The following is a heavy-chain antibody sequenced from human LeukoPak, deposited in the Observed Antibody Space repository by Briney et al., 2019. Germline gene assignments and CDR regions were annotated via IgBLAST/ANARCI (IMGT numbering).Heavy chain of an antibody. CDR1: GFAFNNYA. V-gene: IGHV3-23*01. Sequence: PGGSLRLSCAATGFAFNNYAMSWVRQAPGKGLEWVSGISGSGGSTYYADSVKGRFTISRDNSKNTLYLQMNSLRAEDTAVYYCAKDRWNTVMAHFDYWGQGTLVTVSS. J-gene: IGHJ4*02. D-gene: IGHD5-18*01. CDR3: AKDRWNTVMAHFDY. CDR2: ISGSGGST.